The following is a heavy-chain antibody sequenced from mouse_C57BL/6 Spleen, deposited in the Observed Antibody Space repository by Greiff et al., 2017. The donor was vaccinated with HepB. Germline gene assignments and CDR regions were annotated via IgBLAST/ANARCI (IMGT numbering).Heavy chain of an antibody. CDR1: GYTFTSYW. Sequence: QVQLKQPGAELVRPGSSVKLSCKASGYTFTSYWMDWVKQRPGQGLEWIGNIYPSDSETHYNQKFKDKATLTVDKSSSTAYMQLSSLTSEDSAVYYCARAKGYYYAMDYWGQGTSVTVSS. CDR2: IYPSDSET. D-gene: IGHD2-2*01. J-gene: IGHJ4*01. CDR3: ARAKGYYYAMDY. V-gene: IGHV1-61*01.